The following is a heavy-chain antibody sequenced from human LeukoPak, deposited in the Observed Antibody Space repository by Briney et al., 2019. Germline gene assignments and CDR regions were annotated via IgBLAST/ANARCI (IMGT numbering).Heavy chain of an antibody. CDR2: TSGSGVTT. D-gene: IGHD3-10*01. Sequence: GGSLRLSCAASGFTFSSYAMSWVRQAPGKGLEWVSATSGSGVTTYYADSVKGRFTISRDNSKNTLYLQMNSLRAEDTALYYCAKDRDYYLVGFFDYWGQGTLVTVSS. CDR3: AKDRDYYLVGFFDY. V-gene: IGHV3-23*01. CDR1: GFTFSSYA. J-gene: IGHJ4*02.